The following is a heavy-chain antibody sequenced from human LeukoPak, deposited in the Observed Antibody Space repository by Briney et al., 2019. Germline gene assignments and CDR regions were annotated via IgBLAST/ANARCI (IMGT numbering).Heavy chain of an antibody. V-gene: IGHV3-74*01. D-gene: IGHD2-15*01. Sequence: GGSLRLSCAVSGFTFSGYWMNWVRQAPGKGLVWVSRINSDGNDATYADSVKGRFTSSRDNAKKMLFLQMTSLRAEGTAVYYCARDTPWYFDLWGRGTLVTVSS. J-gene: IGHJ2*01. CDR2: INSDGNDA. CDR1: GFTFSGYW. CDR3: ARDTPWYFDL.